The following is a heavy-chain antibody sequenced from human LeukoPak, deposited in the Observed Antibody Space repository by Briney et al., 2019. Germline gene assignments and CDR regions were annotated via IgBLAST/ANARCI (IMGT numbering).Heavy chain of an antibody. V-gene: IGHV3-23*01. Sequence: PGGSLRLSCAASGFTLSSYAMSWVRQAPGKGLEWVSAISGSGGSTYYADSVKGRFTISRDNSKNTLYLQMNSLRAEDTAVYYCAKDYDSRGDYFDYWGQGTLVTVSS. J-gene: IGHJ4*02. CDR3: AKDYDSRGDYFDY. CDR2: ISGSGGST. D-gene: IGHD3-22*01. CDR1: GFTLSSYA.